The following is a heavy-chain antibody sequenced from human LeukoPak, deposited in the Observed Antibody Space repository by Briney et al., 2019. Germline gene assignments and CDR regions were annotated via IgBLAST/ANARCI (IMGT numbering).Heavy chain of an antibody. Sequence: GGSLRLSCAASGCTFSSYAMTWVRQAPGKGLEWVSAISGSGGSTYYADSVKGRFTISRDNSKNTLYLQMNSLRAEDTAVYYCAKWRSYGDYSLAFDYWGQGTLVTVSS. CDR1: GCTFSSYA. V-gene: IGHV3-23*01. CDR3: AKWRSYGDYSLAFDY. CDR2: ISGSGGST. D-gene: IGHD4-17*01. J-gene: IGHJ4*02.